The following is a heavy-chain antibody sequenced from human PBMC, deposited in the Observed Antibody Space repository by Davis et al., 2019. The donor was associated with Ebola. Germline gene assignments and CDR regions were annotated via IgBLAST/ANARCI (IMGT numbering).Heavy chain of an antibody. Sequence: SSVPVSRLPSVCTFSSPAPCWLRQVSGQGLEWMGGIIPIFGAANYAQKFQGIVTITADESTSTAYMEMSRLRSEDTAVYYCARATPLDYWGQGTLVTVSS. J-gene: IGHJ4*02. CDR3: ARATPLDY. V-gene: IGHV1-69*13. CDR1: VCTFSSPA. CDR2: IIPIFGAA.